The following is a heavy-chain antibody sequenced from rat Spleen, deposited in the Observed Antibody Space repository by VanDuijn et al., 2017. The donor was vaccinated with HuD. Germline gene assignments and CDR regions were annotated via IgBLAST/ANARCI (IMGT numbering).Heavy chain of an antibody. CDR1: GFSLTSYN. CDR2: MWRGGST. V-gene: IGHV2-30*01. D-gene: IGHD5-1*01. Sequence: QVQLKESGPGLVQPSQTLSLTCTVSGFSLTSYNVHWVRQPPGKGLEWMGVMWRGGSTEYNSALKSRLSISRDTSKSQVFLKMNSLQTEDTAMYFCASLGGDYWGQGVMVTVSS. CDR3: ASLGGDY. J-gene: IGHJ2*01.